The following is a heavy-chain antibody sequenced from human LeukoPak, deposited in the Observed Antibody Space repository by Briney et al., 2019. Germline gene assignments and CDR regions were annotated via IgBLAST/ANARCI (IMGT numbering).Heavy chain of an antibody. Sequence: ASVKVSCKASGYTFTSYYMHWVRQAPGQGVEWMGIINPSGGSTSYAQKFQGRVTMTRDMSTSTDYMDLSSLRSEDTAVYYCARDNSVEDTAWWFDPWGQGTLVTVSS. J-gene: IGHJ5*02. D-gene: IGHD4-23*01. CDR3: ARDNSVEDTAWWFDP. CDR2: INPSGGST. CDR1: GYTFTSYY. V-gene: IGHV1-46*01.